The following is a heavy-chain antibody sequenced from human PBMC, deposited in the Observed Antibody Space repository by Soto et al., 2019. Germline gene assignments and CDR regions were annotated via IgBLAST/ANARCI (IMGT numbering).Heavy chain of an antibody. CDR1: GYTFTSYV. CDR2: PNPNTGDS. D-gene: IGHD2-21*02. J-gene: IGHJ4*02. Sequence: GSSLKLYCKASGYTFTSYVVSRVRQATGQGLEWMGWPNPNTGDSAYAQKFQGRISVTSDTSINTVHMELSSLRSDDTAVYYCARRAVTNGWDGFGDAKYVLDFWGQGTLVTV. CDR3: ARRAVTNGWDGFGDAKYVLDF. V-gene: IGHV1-8*01.